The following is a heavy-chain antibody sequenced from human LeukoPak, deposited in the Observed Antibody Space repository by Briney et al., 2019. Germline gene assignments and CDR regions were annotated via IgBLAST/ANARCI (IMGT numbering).Heavy chain of an antibody. CDR3: ARGRGWCYRLLWFDH. D-gene: IGHD4/OR15-4a*01. Sequence: ASVKVSCKASVYTFTSYDINWVRQATGQGLEWMGWMNPNSGNTGYAQKFQGRVTMTRNTSISTAYMELSSLRSEDTAVYYCARGRGWCYRLLWFDHWGQGTLVTVSS. CDR2: MNPNSGNT. CDR1: VYTFTSYD. J-gene: IGHJ5*02. V-gene: IGHV1-8*01.